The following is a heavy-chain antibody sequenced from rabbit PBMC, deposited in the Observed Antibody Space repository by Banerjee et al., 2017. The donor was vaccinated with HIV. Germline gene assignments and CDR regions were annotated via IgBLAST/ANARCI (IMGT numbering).Heavy chain of an antibody. J-gene: IGHJ4*01. D-gene: IGHD8-1*01. CDR2: IATDSSSA. Sequence: QSLEESGGDLVKPGASLTLTCTASGFSFSGDWMCWVRQAPGKGLEWIACIATDSSSAHYATWAKGRFTISKTSSTTVTLQMTSLTAADTATHFCARDPLYDGSSYFNLWGPGTLVTVS. CDR3: ARDPLYDGSSYFNL. V-gene: IGHV1S40*01. CDR1: GFSFSGDW.